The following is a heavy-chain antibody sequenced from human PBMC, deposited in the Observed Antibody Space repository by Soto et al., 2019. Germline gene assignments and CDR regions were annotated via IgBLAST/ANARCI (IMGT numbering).Heavy chain of an antibody. Sequence: PSETLSLTCTVSGDFISSSNYYWGWIRQPPGKGLEWIGSLYYSGSTHYNPSLKSRVTISVDTSKNQFSLKLRSVTAADTAVYYCARAYGDYALNLFDPWGQGTLVTVSS. D-gene: IGHD4-17*01. V-gene: IGHV4-39*01. J-gene: IGHJ5*02. CDR3: ARAYGDYALNLFDP. CDR2: LYYSGST. CDR1: GDFISSSNYY.